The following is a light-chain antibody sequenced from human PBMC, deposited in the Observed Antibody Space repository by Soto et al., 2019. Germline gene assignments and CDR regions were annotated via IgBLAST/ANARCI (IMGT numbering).Light chain of an antibody. CDR3: QQSYSTLLT. CDR1: QSISSY. Sequence: DIQMTRSPSSLSASVGDRVTITCRARQSISSYLNWYQQNPGKAPKLLIYAASSLQRGVPSRFSGSGSGTDFTLTISSLQPEDFATYYCQQSYSTLLTFGGGTKVEIK. CDR2: AAS. V-gene: IGKV1-39*01. J-gene: IGKJ4*01.